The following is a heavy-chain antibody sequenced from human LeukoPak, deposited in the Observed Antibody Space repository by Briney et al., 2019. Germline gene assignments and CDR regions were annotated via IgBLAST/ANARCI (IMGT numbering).Heavy chain of an antibody. CDR3: VRDKGDDVGHT. V-gene: IGHV3-66*01. D-gene: IGHD3-16*01. J-gene: IGHJ5*02. CDR1: GVTVSSNY. Sequence: GGSLRLSCAASGVTVSSNYMSWVRQAPGKGLEWVSVIYSGGTTIHADSVKGRFTISRDNSKNTLYLQMNRLRAEDTAVYYCVRDKGDDVGHTWGQGTPVTVSS. CDR2: IYSGGTT.